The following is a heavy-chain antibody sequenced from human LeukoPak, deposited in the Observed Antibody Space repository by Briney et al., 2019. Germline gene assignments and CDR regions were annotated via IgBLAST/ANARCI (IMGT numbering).Heavy chain of an antibody. D-gene: IGHD1-26*01. CDR3: ARIGSTGTYNRDFQY. CDR1: GFIFRDFD. Sequence: GGSLRFSCGGSGFIFRDFDMTWVRQTAGRGLEWLSYIGESGSPVFYADSVKGRFSVSRDNAKKSLFLQMNGLRVEDTGIYYCARIGSTGTYNRDFQYWGPGTLVVVSS. J-gene: IGHJ1*01. CDR2: IGESGSPV. V-gene: IGHV3-48*03.